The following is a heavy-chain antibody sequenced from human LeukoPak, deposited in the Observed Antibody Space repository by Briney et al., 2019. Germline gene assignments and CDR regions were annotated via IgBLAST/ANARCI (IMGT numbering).Heavy chain of an antibody. J-gene: IGHJ4*02. CDR1: GYTFTSYG. V-gene: IGHV1-18*01. CDR2: ISAYNGNT. D-gene: IGHD3-10*01. Sequence: ASVKVSCKASGYTFTSYGTNWVRQAPGQGLKWIGWISAYNGNTNYAQNLQGRVTITTDTSTSIAYMELRSLRSDDTAVYYCARDSGYYSGSLYWGQGTLVTASS. CDR3: ARDSGYYSGSLY.